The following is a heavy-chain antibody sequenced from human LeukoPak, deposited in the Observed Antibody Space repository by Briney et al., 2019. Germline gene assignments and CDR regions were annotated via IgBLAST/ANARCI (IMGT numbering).Heavy chain of an antibody. CDR2: ISSSGSTT. V-gene: IGHV3-48*03. Sequence: GGSLRLSCAASGFTFSSYEMNWVRQAPGKGPEWVSYISSSGSTTYYADSVKGRFTISRDNAKNSLYLQMNSLRAEDTAVYYCARPSVAGTYGYYYGMDVWGKGTTVTVTS. D-gene: IGHD6-19*01. CDR1: GFTFSSYE. CDR3: ARPSVAGTYGYYYGMDV. J-gene: IGHJ6*04.